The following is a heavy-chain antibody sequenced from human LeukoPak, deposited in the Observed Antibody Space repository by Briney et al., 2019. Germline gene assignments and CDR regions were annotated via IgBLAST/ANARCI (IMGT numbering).Heavy chain of an antibody. D-gene: IGHD3-10*01. CDR2: IYYSGST. V-gene: IGHV4-59*01. Sequence: SETPSLTCTVSGGSLSSYYWSWIRQPPGKGLEWIGYIYYSGSTNYNPSLKSRVTISVDTSKNQFSLKLSSVTAADTAVYYCARDRGSGVFDPWGQGTLVTVSS. CDR3: ARDRGSGVFDP. J-gene: IGHJ5*02. CDR1: GGSLSSYY.